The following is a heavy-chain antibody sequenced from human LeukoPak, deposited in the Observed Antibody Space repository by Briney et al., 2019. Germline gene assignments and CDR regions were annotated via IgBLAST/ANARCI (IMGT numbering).Heavy chain of an antibody. J-gene: IGHJ5*02. CDR3: AREDKVVPAALGPYNWFDP. Sequence: PGGSLRLSRAASGFTFSSYWMSWVRQAPGKGLEWVANIKQDGSEKYYVDSVKGRFTISRDNAKNSLYLQMNSLRAEDTAVYYCAREDKVVPAALGPYNWFDPCGQGTLVTVSS. D-gene: IGHD2-2*01. CDR1: GFTFSSYW. CDR2: IKQDGSEK. V-gene: IGHV3-7*01.